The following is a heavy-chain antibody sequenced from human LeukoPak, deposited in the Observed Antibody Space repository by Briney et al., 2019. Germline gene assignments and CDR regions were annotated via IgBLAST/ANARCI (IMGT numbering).Heavy chain of an antibody. J-gene: IGHJ4*02. CDR2: VDYTGIT. CDR1: GGSISSSGYY. CDR3: ARMKTTWPSY. D-gene: IGHD4-11*01. Sequence: SETLSLTCTVSGGSISSSGYYWGWIRQPPGKGLEWIGSVDYTGITSHSPSLKSRVTISVDTSKNQFSLKLSSVTAADTAVYYCARMKTTWPSYWGQGTLVTVSS. V-gene: IGHV4-39*01.